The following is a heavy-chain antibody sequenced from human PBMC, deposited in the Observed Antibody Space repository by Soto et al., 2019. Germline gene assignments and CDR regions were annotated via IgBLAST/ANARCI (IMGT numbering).Heavy chain of an antibody. V-gene: IGHV3-23*01. CDR2: IGGDSVTT. Sequence: GGSLRLSCAASGFAFGTYSMNWVRQAPGKGLEWVSTIGGDSVTTYYADSVKGRFTISRDNSKNTLYLQMSSLRAEDTAVYYCAKRGGHDGWGAFDSWGQGTLVTVSS. J-gene: IGHJ4*02. CDR3: AKRGGHDGWGAFDS. CDR1: GFAFGTYS. D-gene: IGHD5-12*01.